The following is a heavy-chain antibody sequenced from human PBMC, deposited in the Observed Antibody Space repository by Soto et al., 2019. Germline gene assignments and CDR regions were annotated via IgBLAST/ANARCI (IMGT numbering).Heavy chain of an antibody. D-gene: IGHD6-19*01. Sequence: QVQLVESGGGLVKPGGSLRLSCAASGFTFSDYYMSWIRQAPGKGLEWVSYISSSGSTIYYADSVKGRFTISRDNXXXXXXXXXXXXXXXDTAVYYCARELGIAVAGNDYWGQGTLVTVSS. V-gene: IGHV3-11*01. CDR1: GFTFSDYY. CDR2: ISSSGSTI. CDR3: ARELGIAVAGNDY. J-gene: IGHJ4*02.